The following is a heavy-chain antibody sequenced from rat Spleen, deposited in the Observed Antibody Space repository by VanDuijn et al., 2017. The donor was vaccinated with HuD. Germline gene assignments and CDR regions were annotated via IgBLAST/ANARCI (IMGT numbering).Heavy chain of an antibody. CDR3: ARPSMVLRDWFAY. J-gene: IGHJ3*01. V-gene: IGHV5-7*01. CDR2: ISYDGSST. CDR1: GFTFSDYN. Sequence: EVQLVESGGGLVQPGRSLKLSCAASGFTFSDYNMAWVRQAPKKGLEWVATISYDGSSTYYRDSVKGRFTISRDNAKSTLYLQMDSLRSEDTATYYCARPSMVLRDWFAYWGQGTLVTVSS. D-gene: IGHD1-12*02.